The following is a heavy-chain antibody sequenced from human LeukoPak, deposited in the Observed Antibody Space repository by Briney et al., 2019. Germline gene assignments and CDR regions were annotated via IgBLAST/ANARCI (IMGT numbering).Heavy chain of an antibody. CDR2: LSPHANYE. J-gene: IGHJ4*02. Sequence: PPGGSLRLSCAASGFTFSDYGIHWVRQAPGKGLEWVAVLSPHANYEYYADSVQGRFTMSRDDSKNTVYLLMNSLTDEETAVYYCARDWIDRSLDYWGLGTLVTVSS. CDR3: ARDWIDRSLDY. V-gene: IGHV3-33*01. D-gene: IGHD2-2*03. CDR1: GFTFSDYG.